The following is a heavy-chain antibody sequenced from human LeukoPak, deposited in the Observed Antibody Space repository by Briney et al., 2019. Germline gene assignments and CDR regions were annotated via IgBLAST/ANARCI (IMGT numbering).Heavy chain of an antibody. V-gene: IGHV3-48*04. D-gene: IGHD3-22*01. CDR2: ISDSSITM. J-gene: IGHJ5*02. CDR1: GFTFSSHN. Sequence: PGGSLRLSCAASGFTFSSHNMVWVRQPPGKGLEWISYISDSSITMYYADSVKGRFTISRDNAKNSLYLQMNSLRAEDTAVYYCARDGQTYYYDSSGYYSYNWFDPWGQGTLVTVSS. CDR3: ARDGQTYYYDSSGYYSYNWFDP.